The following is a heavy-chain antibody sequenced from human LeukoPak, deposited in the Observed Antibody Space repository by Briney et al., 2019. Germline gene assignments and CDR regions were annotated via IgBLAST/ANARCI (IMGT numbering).Heavy chain of an antibody. V-gene: IGHV3-7*01. CDR3: ARDIEAAGLFLDY. CDR1: GFTFSNYF. J-gene: IGHJ4*02. CDR2: IKQDGSER. D-gene: IGHD6-13*01. Sequence: GGSLRLSCAASGFTFSNYFMSWVREAPGKGLEWVAIIKQDGSERYYVDSVKGRFTISRDNAKNPLYLQMNSLRAEDTAVYYCARDIEAAGLFLDYWGQGTLVTVSS.